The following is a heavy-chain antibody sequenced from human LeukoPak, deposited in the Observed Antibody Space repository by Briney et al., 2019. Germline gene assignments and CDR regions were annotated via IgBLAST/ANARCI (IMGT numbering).Heavy chain of an antibody. CDR1: GFTFDDYA. J-gene: IGHJ4*02. V-gene: IGHV3-9*01. D-gene: IGHD1-26*01. CDR2: ISWNSGSI. Sequence: GGSLRLSCAASGFTFDDYAMHWVRQAPGKGLEWVSGISWNSGSIGYADSVKGRFTISRDNAKNSLYLQMNSLRAEDTALYYCAKDMGGATALFDYWGQGTLVTVSS. CDR3: AKDMGGATALFDY.